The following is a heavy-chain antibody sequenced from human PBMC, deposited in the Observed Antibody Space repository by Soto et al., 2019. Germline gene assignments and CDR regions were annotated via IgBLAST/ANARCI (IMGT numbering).Heavy chain of an antibody. V-gene: IGHV3-11*01. D-gene: IGHD3-9*01. CDR3: AHTRWSGYYDMDAWFDP. CDR1: GFTFSDYY. CDR2: ISSSGSTI. Sequence: GGSLRLSCAASGFTFSDYYMSWIRQAPGKGLEWVSYISSSGSTIYYADSVKGRFTISRDNAKNSLYLQMNSLRAEDTAVYYCAHTRWSGYYDMDAWFDPWGQGTLVTVSS. J-gene: IGHJ5*02.